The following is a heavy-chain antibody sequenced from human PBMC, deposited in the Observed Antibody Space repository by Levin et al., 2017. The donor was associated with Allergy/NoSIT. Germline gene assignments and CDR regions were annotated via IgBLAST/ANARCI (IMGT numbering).Heavy chain of an antibody. Sequence: GGSLRLSCAASGFTFSSYWMSWVRQAPGKGLEWVANIKQDGSEKYYMDSVKGRFTISRDNAKNSLYLQMNSLRAEDTAVYYCARSHVQYYYDSSGPLRRNHYYGMDGWGQGTTVTVSS. CDR3: ARSHVQYYYDSSGPLRRNHYYGMDG. CDR1: GFTFSSYW. V-gene: IGHV3-7*01. J-gene: IGHJ6*02. CDR2: IKQDGSEK. D-gene: IGHD3-22*01.